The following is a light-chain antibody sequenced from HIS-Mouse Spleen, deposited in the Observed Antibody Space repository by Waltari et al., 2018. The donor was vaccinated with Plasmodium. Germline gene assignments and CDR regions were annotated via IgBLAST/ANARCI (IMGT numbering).Light chain of an antibody. CDR3: QQYNNWSFT. J-gene: IGKJ3*01. V-gene: IGKV3-15*01. CDR2: GAS. Sequence: EIVMTQSPATLSVSPGERATLSCRASQSVSSNLAWYQPKPVQAPRLLIYGASTRATGIPARFSGSGSGTEFTLTISSLQSEDFAVYYCQQYNNWSFTFGPGTKVDIK. CDR1: QSVSSN.